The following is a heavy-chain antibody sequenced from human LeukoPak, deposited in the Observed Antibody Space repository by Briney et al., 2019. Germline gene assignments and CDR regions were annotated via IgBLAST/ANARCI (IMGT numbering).Heavy chain of an antibody. J-gene: IGHJ6*02. Sequence: PGGSLRLSCAASGFTFSSYSMNWVRQAPGKGLEWVSSISSSSSYIYYATSMKGRFTISRDNAKNSLYLQMNSLSAEDTAVYYCARGRSSWYGDYYYGMDVWGQGTTVTVSS. D-gene: IGHD6-13*01. V-gene: IGHV3-21*01. CDR3: ARGRSSWYGDYYYGMDV. CDR2: ISSSSSYI. CDR1: GFTFSSYS.